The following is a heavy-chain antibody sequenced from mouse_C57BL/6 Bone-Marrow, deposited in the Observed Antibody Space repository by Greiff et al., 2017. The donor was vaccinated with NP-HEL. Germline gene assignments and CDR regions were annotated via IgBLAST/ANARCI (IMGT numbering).Heavy chain of an antibody. Sequence: EVQLHQSGAELVRPGASVKLSCTASGFNIKDDYMHWVKQRPEQGLEWIGWIDPENGDTEYASKFQGKATITADTSSNTAYLQLSSLTSEDTAVYYCTTDGYYVAYWGQGTLVTVSA. J-gene: IGHJ3*01. CDR1: GFNIKDDY. CDR2: IDPENGDT. CDR3: TTDGYYVAY. D-gene: IGHD2-3*01. V-gene: IGHV14-4*01.